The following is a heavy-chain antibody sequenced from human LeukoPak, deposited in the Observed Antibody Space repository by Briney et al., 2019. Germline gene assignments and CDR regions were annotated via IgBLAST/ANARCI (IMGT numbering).Heavy chain of an antibody. CDR3: ARDHYSSSWYDYYFES. CDR1: GFRIDDYA. J-gene: IGHJ4*02. Sequence: GGSLRLSCSASGFRIDDYAMHWIRQAPGKGLEWVSGISWDSGSVIYADSVKGRFTISRDNAKNSLYLQMNSLRGEDTALYYCARDHYSSSWYDYYFESWGQGTLVTVSS. D-gene: IGHD6-13*01. CDR2: ISWDSGSV. V-gene: IGHV3-9*01.